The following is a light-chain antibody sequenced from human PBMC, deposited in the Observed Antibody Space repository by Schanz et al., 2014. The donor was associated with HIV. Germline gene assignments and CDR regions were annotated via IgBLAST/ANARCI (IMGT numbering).Light chain of an antibody. V-gene: IGKV1-17*01. CDR2: DAS. CDR3: QQGDYFPLT. J-gene: IGKJ4*01. Sequence: DIQMTQSPSSLSASVGDRVTITCRASQGIRSDLGWFQQKPGKAPKRLIHDASTLQSGVPSRFSGSGSGTQFTLTIRGLQPDDFATYYCQQGDYFPLTFGGGTKVEIK. CDR1: QGIRSD.